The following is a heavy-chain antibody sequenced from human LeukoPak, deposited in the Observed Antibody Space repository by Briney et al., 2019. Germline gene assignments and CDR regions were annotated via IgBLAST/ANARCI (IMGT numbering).Heavy chain of an antibody. Sequence: SETLSLTCTVSGGSISSSSYYWGWIRQPPGKGLEWIGTIYYSGSTNYNPSLKSRVTISVDTSKNQFSLKLSSVTAADTAVYYCATGRWELLTWGQGTLVTVSS. D-gene: IGHD1-26*01. J-gene: IGHJ5*02. CDR1: GGSISSSSYY. V-gene: IGHV4-39*07. CDR2: IYYSGST. CDR3: ATGRWELLT.